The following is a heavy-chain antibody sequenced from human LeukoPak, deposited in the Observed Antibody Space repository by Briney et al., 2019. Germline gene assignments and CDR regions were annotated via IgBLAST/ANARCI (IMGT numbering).Heavy chain of an antibody. CDR2: INHSGST. Sequence: SETLSLTCAVYGGSFSGYYWSWIRQPPGKGLEWIGEINHSGSTNYNPSLKSRVTISVDTSKNQSSLKLSSVTAADTAVYYCARGRGGSFIVDAFDIWGQGTMVTVSS. CDR3: ARGRGGSFIVDAFDI. J-gene: IGHJ3*02. V-gene: IGHV4-34*01. CDR1: GGSFSGYY. D-gene: IGHD1-26*01.